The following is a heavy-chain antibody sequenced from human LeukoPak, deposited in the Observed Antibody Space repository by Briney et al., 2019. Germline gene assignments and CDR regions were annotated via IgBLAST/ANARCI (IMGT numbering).Heavy chain of an antibody. D-gene: IGHD1-1*01. CDR3: VRDVGSERTFDY. CDR2: ISGSGAGA. V-gene: IGHV3-23*01. J-gene: IGHJ4*02. Sequence: GGSLRLSCAASGFTFYSYAMSWVRQAPGKGLEWVSTISGSGAGAYYADSVKGRFTISRDNSKNTLYLQMSGLRGEDTAVYYCVRDVGSERTFDYWGQGTLVTVSS. CDR1: GFTFYSYA.